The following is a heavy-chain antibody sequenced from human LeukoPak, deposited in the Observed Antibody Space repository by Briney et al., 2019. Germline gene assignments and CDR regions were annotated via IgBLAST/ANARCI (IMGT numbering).Heavy chain of an antibody. Sequence: PGGSLRLSCAASGFTFNNYPMSWVRQAPGKGLEWISVISGSSVDIAYAEYVKGRFTIFRDNSRNTLYLQMNSLRAEDTAVYYCAKDRRSSSPRTFDYWGQGTLVTVSS. J-gene: IGHJ4*02. V-gene: IGHV3-23*01. D-gene: IGHD6-6*01. CDR2: ISGSSVDI. CDR1: GFTFNNYP. CDR3: AKDRRSSSPRTFDY.